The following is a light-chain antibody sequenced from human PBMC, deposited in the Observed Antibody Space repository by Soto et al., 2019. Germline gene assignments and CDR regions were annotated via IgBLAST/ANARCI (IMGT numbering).Light chain of an antibody. CDR2: DVS. V-gene: IGKV1-33*01. CDR3: QQFDSLPLT. CDR1: QDISTH. J-gene: IGKJ4*01. Sequence: DIQMTQSPFSLSASVGDRVTITCQASQDISTHLTWFQQKPGKAPKLLIYDVSILETGVPSRFSGSGSGTHFTFSISSLQPEDIATYYCQQFDSLPLTFGGGTRVEIK.